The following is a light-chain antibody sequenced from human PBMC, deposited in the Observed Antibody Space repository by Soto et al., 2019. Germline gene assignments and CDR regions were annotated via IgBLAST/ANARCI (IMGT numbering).Light chain of an antibody. CDR3: GTWDSSLSAYV. CDR1: SSHIGNNY. Sequence: QSVLSHPPSVSAPARQKVTISCTGSSSHIGNNYVSWYQQLPGTAPKLLIYENNKRPSGIPDRFSGSKSGTSATLGITGLQTGDEADYYCGTWDSSLSAYVFGTGTKVTVL. J-gene: IGLJ1*01. V-gene: IGLV1-51*02. CDR2: ENN.